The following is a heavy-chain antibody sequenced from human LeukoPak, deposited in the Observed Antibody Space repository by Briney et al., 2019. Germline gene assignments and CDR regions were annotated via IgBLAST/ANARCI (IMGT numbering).Heavy chain of an antibody. CDR3: PSGYVWGSPQTH. V-gene: IGHV4-59*01. Sequence: SETLSLPCTVSGGSISSYYWSWIRQPPGKGLEWIGYIYYSGSTNYNPSLKSRVTISVDTSKNQFSLKLSSVTAADTAVYYCPSGYVWGSPQTHWGQGTLVTVSS. J-gene: IGHJ4*02. CDR2: IYYSGST. CDR1: GGSISSYY. D-gene: IGHD3-16*01.